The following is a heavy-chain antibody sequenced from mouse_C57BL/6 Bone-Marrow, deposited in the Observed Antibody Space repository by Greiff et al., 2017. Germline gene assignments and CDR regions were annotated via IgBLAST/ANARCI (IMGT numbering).Heavy chain of an antibody. D-gene: IGHD1-1*01. Sequence: VQLQQPGTELVKPGASVKMSCKASGYTFTTYPMQWVKQNPGQGLEWIGNFHPCNDDTKYTEKFKGKATLTVEKSSNTVSLQLSRITSDDSAVYDCARSSTVYYNFDYWGQGTTLTVSS. J-gene: IGHJ2*01. CDR2: FHPCNDDT. CDR1: GYTFTTYP. CDR3: ARSSTVYYNFDY. V-gene: IGHV1-47*01.